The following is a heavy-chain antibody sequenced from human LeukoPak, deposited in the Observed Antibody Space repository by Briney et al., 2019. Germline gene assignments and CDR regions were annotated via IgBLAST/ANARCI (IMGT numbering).Heavy chain of an antibody. CDR1: GGSISSCSYY. CDR3: ARGPQRAAGFKEYYFDY. Sequence: PSDTLSLTCTVSGGSISSCSYYWSWIRQPAGKGLEWIGRIYTSGSTNYNPSLKSRVTISVDTSKNQFSLKLSSVTAADTAVYYCARGPQRAAGFKEYYFDYWGQGTLVTVSS. D-gene: IGHD6-13*01. J-gene: IGHJ4*02. V-gene: IGHV4-61*02. CDR2: IYTSGST.